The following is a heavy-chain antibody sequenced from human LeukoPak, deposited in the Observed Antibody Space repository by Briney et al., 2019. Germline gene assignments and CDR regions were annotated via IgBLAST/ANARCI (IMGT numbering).Heavy chain of an antibody. D-gene: IGHD2-15*01. CDR2: ISYDGSNK. Sequence: GGSLRLSCATSGFTFSSYAMHWVRQAPGKGLEWVAVISYDGSNKYYADSVKGRFTISRDNSKNTLYLQMNSLRAEDTAVYYCARDLLRYFDLWGRGTLVTVSS. V-gene: IGHV3-30*04. CDR1: GFTFSSYA. CDR3: ARDLLRYFDL. J-gene: IGHJ2*01.